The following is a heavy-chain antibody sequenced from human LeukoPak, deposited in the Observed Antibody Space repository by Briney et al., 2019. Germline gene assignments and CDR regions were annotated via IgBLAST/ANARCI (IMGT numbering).Heavy chain of an antibody. D-gene: IGHD3-10*01. CDR1: GGSISSYY. V-gene: IGHV4-59*01. J-gene: IGHJ4*02. CDR2: IYYSGST. Sequence: PSETLSLTCTVSGGSISSYYWSWIRQPPGKGLEWIGYIYYSGSTNYNPSLKSRVTISVDTSKNQFSLKLSSVTAADTAVYYCARSSGDHSFDYWGQGTLVTVSS. CDR3: ARSSGDHSFDY.